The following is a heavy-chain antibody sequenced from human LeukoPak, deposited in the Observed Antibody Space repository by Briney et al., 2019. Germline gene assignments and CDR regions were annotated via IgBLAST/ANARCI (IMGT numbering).Heavy chain of an antibody. J-gene: IGHJ4*02. V-gene: IGHV3-21*01. Sequence: PGGPLRLSCAASGFTFSSYSMNWVRQAPGKGLEGVSFISSSGTYIYYADSVKGRFTISRDNAKNSLYPQMSSLRSEDTAVYYCAVVAGTYWGQVTLVTVSS. CDR1: GFTFSSYS. CDR3: AVVAGTY. D-gene: IGHD6-19*01. CDR2: ISSSGTYI.